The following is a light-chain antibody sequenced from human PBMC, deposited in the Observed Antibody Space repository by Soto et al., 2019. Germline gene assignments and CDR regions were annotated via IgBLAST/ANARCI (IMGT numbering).Light chain of an antibody. V-gene: IGLV2-14*01. J-gene: IGLJ1*01. CDR1: SSDVGGYNY. CDR3: RSYTSRSIEYV. Sequence: QSALTQPASVSGSPGQSITISCTGTSSDVGGYNYVSWYQQHPGKAPKLMIYEVSNRPSGVSNRFSGSKSGNTASLTISGLQAEDEADYYCRSYTSRSIEYVFGTWT. CDR2: EVS.